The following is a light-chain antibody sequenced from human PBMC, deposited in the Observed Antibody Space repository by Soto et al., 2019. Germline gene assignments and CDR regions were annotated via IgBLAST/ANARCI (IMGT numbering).Light chain of an antibody. J-gene: IGKJ4*01. CDR2: AAS. CDR1: QSIRNY. V-gene: IGKV1-39*01. Sequence: DIQMTQSPTSLSASEGDRVTITCRASQSIRNYLNWYQHKPGKAPKLLIYAASSLQSGVPSRFSGSGSGTDFTLTISSLQPEDFATYYCQQSYSVFTFGGGTKVEIK. CDR3: QQSYSVFT.